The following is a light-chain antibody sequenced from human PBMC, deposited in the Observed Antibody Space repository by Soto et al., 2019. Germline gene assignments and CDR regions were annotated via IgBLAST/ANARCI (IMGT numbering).Light chain of an antibody. J-gene: IGKJ1*01. CDR1: QSVSNY. CDR2: DAS. CDR3: QQFDNSQWT. Sequence: EIVLTQSPATLSLSPGESATLSCRAGQSVSNYLTWYQQKPGQAPRLLISDASNRATGIPARFSGSGSGTDFTLTISRLEPEDFAVYYCQQFDNSQWTFGQGTKVDIK. V-gene: IGKV3-11*01.